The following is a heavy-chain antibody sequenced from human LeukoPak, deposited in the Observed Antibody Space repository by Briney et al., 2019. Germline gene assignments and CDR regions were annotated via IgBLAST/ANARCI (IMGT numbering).Heavy chain of an antibody. Sequence: SETLSLTCAVYGGSFSGYYWSWIRQPPGKGLEWIGEINHSGSTNYNPSLKSRVTISVDTSKNQFSLKLSSVTAADTAVYYCASKRDYWGQGTLVTVSS. CDR3: ASKRDY. CDR1: GGSFSGYY. V-gene: IGHV4-34*01. J-gene: IGHJ4*02. CDR2: INHSGST.